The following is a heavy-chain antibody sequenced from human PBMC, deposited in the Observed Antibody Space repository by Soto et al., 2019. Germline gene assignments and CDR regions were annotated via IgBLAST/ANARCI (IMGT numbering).Heavy chain of an antibody. CDR3: ERPRFGVLHGLVDV. J-gene: IGHJ6*02. Sequence: PSETLSLTCTVSGGSSTYIKNHYCSGFRLPPGKGLEWIGYISDIAYTSYTPSLKGRVSISVDTSKTQFSLTLTSVTAADTAVYYRERPRFGVLHGLVDVWGQGTTVTVSS. D-gene: IGHD3-10*01. CDR1: GGSSTYIKNHY. V-gene: IGHV4-61*05. CDR2: ISDIAYT.